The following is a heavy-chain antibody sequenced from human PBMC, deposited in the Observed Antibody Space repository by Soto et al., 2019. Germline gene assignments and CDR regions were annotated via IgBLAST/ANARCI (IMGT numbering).Heavy chain of an antibody. Sequence: QVQLQESGPGLVKPSETLSLTCTVSGGSISSYYWSWIRQPPGKGLEWIGYIYYSGSTNYNPSLKSRDTIAVDTSNIQFSLKLSSVTAADTAMYYCARLGSGSFRDWGQGTLVTVSS. V-gene: IGHV4-59*08. D-gene: IGHD1-26*01. CDR1: GGSISSYY. CDR2: IYYSGST. CDR3: ARLGSGSFRD. J-gene: IGHJ4*02.